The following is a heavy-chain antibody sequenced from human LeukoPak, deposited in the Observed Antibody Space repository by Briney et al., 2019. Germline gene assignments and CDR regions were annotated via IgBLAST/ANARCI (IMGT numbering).Heavy chain of an antibody. CDR1: VFTFSSYS. D-gene: IGHD6-13*01. V-gene: IGHV3-21*01. Sequence: GGSLRLSCAASVFTFSSYSMNLVRQAPGRGLEWVSSISSSSSYIYYADSVKGRFTISRDNAKNSLYLQMNSLRAEDTAVYYCARDRVLAAAGGFDYWGQGTLVTVSS. CDR2: ISSSSSYI. J-gene: IGHJ4*02. CDR3: ARDRVLAAAGGFDY.